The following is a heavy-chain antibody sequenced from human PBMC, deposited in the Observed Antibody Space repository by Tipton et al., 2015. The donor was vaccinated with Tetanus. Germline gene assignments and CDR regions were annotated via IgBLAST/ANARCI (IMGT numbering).Heavy chain of an antibody. D-gene: IGHD2-15*01. V-gene: IGHV1-8*01. Sequence: QLVQSGAEVKKPGASVKVSCKASGYTFTSYDINWVRQATGQGLEWMGWMNPNSGNTGYAQKFQGRVTMTRNTSISTAYMELSSLRSEDTAVYYCARARSRGGSCRGYYFDCWGQGTLVTVSS. CDR1: GYTFTSYD. CDR3: ARARSRGGSCRGYYFDC. CDR2: MNPNSGNT. J-gene: IGHJ4*02.